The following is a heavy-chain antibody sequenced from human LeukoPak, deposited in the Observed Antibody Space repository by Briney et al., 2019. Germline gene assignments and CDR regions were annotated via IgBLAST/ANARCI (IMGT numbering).Heavy chain of an antibody. J-gene: IGHJ4*02. D-gene: IGHD5-24*01. CDR1: GFTFSSYW. CDR2: IKQDGGEK. Sequence: PGGSLRLSCAASGFTFSSYWMSWVRQAPGKGLEWVANIKQDGGEKYYVDSVKGRFTISRDNAKNSLYLQMNSLRPEDTVVYYCAGRGDGNLYYFDHWGQGTLVTASS. V-gene: IGHV3-7*04. CDR3: AGRGDGNLYYFDH.